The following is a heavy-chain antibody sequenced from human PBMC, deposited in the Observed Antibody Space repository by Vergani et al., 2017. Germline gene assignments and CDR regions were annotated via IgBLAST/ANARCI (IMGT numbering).Heavy chain of an antibody. CDR3: ASRVDYYDSSGYYGEGDY. CDR1: GGSISSSSYY. Sequence: QLQLQESGPGLVKPSETLSLTCTVSGGSISSSSYYWGWIRQPPGKGLEWIGYIYYSGSTYYNPALKSRVTISVDTSKNQFPLKLSSVTAADTAVYYCASRVDYYDSSGYYGEGDYWGQGTLVTVSS. CDR2: IYYSGST. V-gene: IGHV4-31*03. D-gene: IGHD3-22*01. J-gene: IGHJ4*02.